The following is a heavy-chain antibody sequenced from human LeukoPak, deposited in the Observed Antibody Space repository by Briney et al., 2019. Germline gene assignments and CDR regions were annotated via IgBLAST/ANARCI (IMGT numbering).Heavy chain of an antibody. CDR3: ARRYSSGFYFDY. D-gene: IGHD6-19*01. V-gene: IGHV4-30-4*08. CDR2: IYYSGST. CDR1: GGSISSGDYY. Sequence: SQTLSLTCTVSGGSISSGDYYWSWIRQPPGKGLEWIGYIYYSGSTYYNPSLKSRVTISVDTSKNQFSPKLSSVTAADTAVYYCARRYSSGFYFDYWGQGTLVTVSS. J-gene: IGHJ4*02.